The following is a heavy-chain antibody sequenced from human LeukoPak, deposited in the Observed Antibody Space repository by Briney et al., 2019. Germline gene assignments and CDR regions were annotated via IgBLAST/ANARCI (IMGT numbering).Heavy chain of an antibody. CDR2: INHSGST. CDR3: ARVQSQSGIGDTAMVIDY. J-gene: IGHJ4*02. D-gene: IGHD5-18*01. Sequence: PSETLSLTCAVYGGSFSGYYWSWIRQPPGKGLEWIGEINHSGSTNYNPSLKSRVTISVDTSKNQFSLKLSSVTAADTAVYYCARVQSQSGIGDTAMVIDYRGQGTLVTVSS. CDR1: GGSFSGYY. V-gene: IGHV4-34*01.